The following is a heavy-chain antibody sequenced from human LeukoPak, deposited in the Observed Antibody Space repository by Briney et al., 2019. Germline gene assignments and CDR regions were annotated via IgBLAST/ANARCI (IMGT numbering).Heavy chain of an antibody. CDR3: ARGVLLWFGELLKAANWFDP. Sequence: PSETLSLTCAVSGGSISSGGYSWSWVRQPPGKGLEWIGEIYHSGSTNYNPSLKSRVTISVDKSKNQFSLKLSSVTAADTAVYYCARGVLLWFGELLKAANWFDPWGQGTLVTVSS. CDR2: IYHSGST. CDR1: GGSISSGGYS. D-gene: IGHD3-10*01. J-gene: IGHJ5*02. V-gene: IGHV4-30-2*01.